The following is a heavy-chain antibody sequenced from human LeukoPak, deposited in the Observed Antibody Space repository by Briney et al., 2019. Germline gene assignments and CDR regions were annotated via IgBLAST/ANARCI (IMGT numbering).Heavy chain of an antibody. CDR1: GYTFSNFG. J-gene: IGHJ4*02. D-gene: IGHD2-2*01. CDR3: ARDGTSTDDY. V-gene: IGHV1-18*01. Sequence: ASVRVSCKTSGYTFSNFGINWVRQAPGQGLEWMGWISGNNDNPNYGQKFQGRFTVTTDSSTSTAYMELRNLRFDDTAVYYCARDGTSTDDYWGQGTLVTVSP. CDR2: ISGNNDNP.